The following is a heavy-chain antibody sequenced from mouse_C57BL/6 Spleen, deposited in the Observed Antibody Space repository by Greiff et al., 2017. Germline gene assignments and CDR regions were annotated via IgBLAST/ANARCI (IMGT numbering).Heavy chain of an antibody. D-gene: IGHD2-14*01. CDR1: GFTFSSYA. V-gene: IGHV5-4*01. CDR2: ISDGGSYT. Sequence: EVMLVESGGGLVKPGGSLKLSCAASGFTFSSYAMSWVRQTPEKRLEWVATISDGGSYTYYPDNVKGRFTISRDNAKNNLYLQMSHLKSEDTAMYYCAREGGTSDPHFDYWGQGTTLTVSS. CDR3: AREGGTSDPHFDY. J-gene: IGHJ2*01.